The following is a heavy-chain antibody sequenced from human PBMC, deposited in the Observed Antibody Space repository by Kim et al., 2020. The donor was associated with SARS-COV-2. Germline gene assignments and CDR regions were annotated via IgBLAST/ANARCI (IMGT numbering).Heavy chain of an antibody. CDR2: ISAYNGNT. J-gene: IGHJ4*02. D-gene: IGHD3-10*01. Sequence: ASVKVSCKASGYTFTSYGISWVRQAPGQGLEWMGWISAYNGNTNYAQKLQGRVTMTTDTSTSTAYMELRSLRSDDTAVYYCARDQEVGKVMVSSLFDYWGQGTLVTVSS. CDR3: ARDQEVGKVMVSSLFDY. V-gene: IGHV1-18*04. CDR1: GYTFTSYG.